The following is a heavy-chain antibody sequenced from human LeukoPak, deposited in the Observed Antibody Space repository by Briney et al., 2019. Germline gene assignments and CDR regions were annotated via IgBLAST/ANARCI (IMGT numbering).Heavy chain of an antibody. D-gene: IGHD6-19*01. J-gene: IGHJ4*02. Sequence: EGSLRLSCAASGFTFSSYAMHWVRQAPGKGLEWVAVISYDGSNKYYADSVKGRFTISRDNSKNTLYLQMNSLRAEDTAVYYCATPKRHSSGWIEAFDYWGQGTLVTVSS. CDR1: GFTFSSYA. V-gene: IGHV3-30-3*01. CDR3: ATPKRHSSGWIEAFDY. CDR2: ISYDGSNK.